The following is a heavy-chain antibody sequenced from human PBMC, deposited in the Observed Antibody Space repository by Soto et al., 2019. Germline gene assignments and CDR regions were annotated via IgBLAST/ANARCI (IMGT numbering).Heavy chain of an antibody. CDR1: GGTFSSYA. Sequence: QVQLVQSGAEVKKPGSSVKVSCKASGGTFSSYAISWVRQAPGQGLEWMGGINSIFGTANHAQKFQGRVTITADESTSTAYMELSSLRSEDTAVYYCARGVVVTAIGWFDPWGQGTLVTVSS. V-gene: IGHV1-69*01. D-gene: IGHD2-21*02. CDR3: ARGVVVTAIGWFDP. J-gene: IGHJ5*02. CDR2: INSIFGTA.